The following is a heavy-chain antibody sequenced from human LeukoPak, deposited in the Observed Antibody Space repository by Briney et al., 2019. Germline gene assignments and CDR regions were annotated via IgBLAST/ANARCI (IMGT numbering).Heavy chain of an antibody. CDR1: GFTFSSYG. V-gene: IGHV3-30*18. Sequence: GGSLRLSCAASGFTFSSYGMHWVRQAPGKGLEWVAVISYDGSNKYYADSVKGRFTISRDNSKNTPYLQMNSLRAEDTAVYYCAKGGLSGWYPYYYYGMDVWGQGTTVTVSS. CDR3: AKGGLSGWYPYYYYGMDV. D-gene: IGHD6-19*01. CDR2: ISYDGSNK. J-gene: IGHJ6*02.